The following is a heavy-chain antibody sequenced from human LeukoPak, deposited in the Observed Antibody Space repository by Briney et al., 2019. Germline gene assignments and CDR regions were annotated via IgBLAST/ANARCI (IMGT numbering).Heavy chain of an antibody. CDR3: AREGGYSGYDYWY. J-gene: IGHJ4*02. CDR2: IYYSGST. D-gene: IGHD5-12*01. CDR1: GGSFSSGSYN. V-gene: IGHV4-61*01. Sequence: SETLSLTCTVSGGSFSSGSYNWSWIRQPPGKGLEWIGYIYYSGSTNFNPSLKSRVTISVDTSKTQFSLKLSSVTAADTAVYYCAREGGYSGYDYWYWGQGTLVTVSS.